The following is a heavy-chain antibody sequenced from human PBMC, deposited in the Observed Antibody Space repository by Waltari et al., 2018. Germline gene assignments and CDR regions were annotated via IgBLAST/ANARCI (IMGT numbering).Heavy chain of an antibody. J-gene: IGHJ4*02. CDR1: GYTFTNFA. CDR3: ARDRVVGATDWAY. CDR2: ITSGTGNP. V-gene: IGHV7-4-1*02. Sequence: QVQLVQSGSELKKPGASVKIACKASGYTFTNFAIDWVRQAPGQGLEWMGWITSGTGNPPDARDFKVGFVFSLDSSVSTAFLEISGLKAEDTAVYFCARDRVVGATDWAYWGQGTLVTVSS. D-gene: IGHD1-26*01.